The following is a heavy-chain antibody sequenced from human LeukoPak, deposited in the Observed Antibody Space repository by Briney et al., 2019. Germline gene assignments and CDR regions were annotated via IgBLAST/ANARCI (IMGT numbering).Heavy chain of an antibody. J-gene: IGHJ4*02. CDR2: IYYSGTT. V-gene: IGHV4-59*01. CDR1: GGSISSYY. CDR3: ARGGWNKFDY. D-gene: IGHD3-22*01. Sequence: PSETLSLTCTVSGGSISSYYWSWIRQPPGKGLEWIGYIYYSGTTDYNPSLKSRVTISVDTSKNQFSLKLSSVTAADTAVYYCARGGWNKFDYWGQGTLVTVSS.